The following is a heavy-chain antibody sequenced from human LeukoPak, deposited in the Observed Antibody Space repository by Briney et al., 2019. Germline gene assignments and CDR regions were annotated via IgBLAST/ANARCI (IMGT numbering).Heavy chain of an antibody. CDR2: VSGSGGST. D-gene: IGHD3-3*01. Sequence: GGSLRLSCAASGFTFSSYAMSWVRQAPGKGLEWVSAVSGSGGSTYYADSVKGRFTISRDNSKNTLYLQMNSLRAEDTAVYYCARNSPYDFWSGYYLGSLFFDYWGQGTLVTVSS. CDR3: ARNSPYDFWSGYYLGSLFFDY. V-gene: IGHV3-23*01. J-gene: IGHJ4*02. CDR1: GFTFSSYA.